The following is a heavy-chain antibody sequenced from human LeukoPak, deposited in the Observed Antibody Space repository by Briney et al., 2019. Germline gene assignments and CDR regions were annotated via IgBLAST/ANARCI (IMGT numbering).Heavy chain of an antibody. Sequence: PGGSLRLSCAASGFTFDSYTMNWVRQAPGKGLEWVSSITSGSVNEYYADSVKGRLTISRDNSKNTLYLQMNSLRAEDTAVYYCARGAWYSSSSEVHMDVWGKGTTVTVSS. CDR2: ITSGSVNE. J-gene: IGHJ6*03. CDR1: GFTFDSYT. CDR3: ARGAWYSSSSEVHMDV. V-gene: IGHV3-21*04. D-gene: IGHD6-6*01.